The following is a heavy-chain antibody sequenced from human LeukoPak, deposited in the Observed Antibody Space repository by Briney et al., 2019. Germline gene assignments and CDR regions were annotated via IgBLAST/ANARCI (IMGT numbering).Heavy chain of an antibody. CDR2: ISYDGSNK. J-gene: IGHJ4*02. Sequence: PGGSLRLSCAASGFTFSSYGVHWVRQAPGKGLEWVAVISYDGSNKYYADSVKGRFTISRDNSKNTLYLQMNSLRAEDAAVYYCATSPYYYDSSAPRGYFDYWGQGTLVTVSS. V-gene: IGHV3-30*03. D-gene: IGHD3-22*01. CDR1: GFTFSSYG. CDR3: ATSPYYYDSSAPRGYFDY.